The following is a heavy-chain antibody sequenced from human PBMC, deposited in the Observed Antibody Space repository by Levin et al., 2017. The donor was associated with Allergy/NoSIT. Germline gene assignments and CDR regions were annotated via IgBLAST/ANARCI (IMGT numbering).Heavy chain of an antibody. CDR1: GFSLSNAGMG. J-gene: IGHJ4*02. Sequence: SGPTLVKPTETLTLTCTVSGFSLSNAGMGVSWIRQPPGKALEWLAHIFSNDEKSYSTSLKSRLTISKDTSKSQVVLTMANMDPVDTATYYCARILKGSTTVVICRYFDYWGQGTLVTVSS. V-gene: IGHV2-26*01. CDR2: IFSNDEK. D-gene: IGHD4-23*01. CDR3: ARILKGSTTVVICRYFDY.